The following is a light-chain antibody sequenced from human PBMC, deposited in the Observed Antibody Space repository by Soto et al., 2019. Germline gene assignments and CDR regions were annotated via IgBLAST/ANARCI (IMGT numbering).Light chain of an antibody. CDR2: DGT. CDR1: SSDVDDYRY. V-gene: IGLV2-11*01. CDR3: CSYVTTAEI. J-gene: IGLJ1*01. Sequence: QSVLAQPRSVSGSPGQLLTISCTGTSSDVDDYRYVSWYQQYPGKAPKLVIYDGTKRPSGVPDRFSGSNSGSTASLTISGLQSEDEADYYCCSYVTTAEIFGTGTKVPVL.